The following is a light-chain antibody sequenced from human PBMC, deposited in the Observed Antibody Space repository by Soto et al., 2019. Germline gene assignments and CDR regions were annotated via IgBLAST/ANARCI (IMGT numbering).Light chain of an antibody. Sequence: VLPQSRTALSFPPGERDTLSCRARQSVSSSYLACYQQKPGQAPRLLIYGASSRATGIPDRFSGSGSGTDFTLTISRLEPEDFAVYYWQQYGSSPKWTLGQGTKVDIK. J-gene: IGKJ1*01. CDR3: QQYGSSPKWT. CDR1: QSVSSSY. V-gene: IGKV3-20*01. CDR2: GAS.